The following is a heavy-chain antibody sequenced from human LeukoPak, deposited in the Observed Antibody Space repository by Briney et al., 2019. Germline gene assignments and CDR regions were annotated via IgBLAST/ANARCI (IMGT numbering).Heavy chain of an antibody. CDR3: SRESGPFCPFGY. D-gene: IGHD1-26*01. V-gene: IGHV4/OR15-8*02. CDR1: GGSISGTNW. Sequence: PSETLSHTCGVSGGSISGTNWWSWVRQPPGQGLEWIGEISLAGQTNYNPSLNGRVTMSLDKSSTQLSLHLTSVTAADTATYFCSRESGPFCPFGYWGQGTLV. J-gene: IGHJ4*02. CDR2: ISLAGQT.